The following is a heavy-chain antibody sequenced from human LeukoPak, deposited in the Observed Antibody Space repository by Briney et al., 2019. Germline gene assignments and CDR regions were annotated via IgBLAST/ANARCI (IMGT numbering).Heavy chain of an antibody. CDR3: ARGLQPRNTYYDILTVGGFDY. D-gene: IGHD3-9*01. CDR1: EFTFSNYA. V-gene: IGHV3-23*01. J-gene: IGHJ4*02. CDR2: ISSGGGDT. Sequence: GGSLRLSCVASEFTFSNYAMNWVRQAPGKGLEWVSTISSGGGDTYIADSVKGRFTISRDNSKNTQYLQMNSLRPEDTAVYYCARGLQPRNTYYDILTVGGFDYWGQGTLVSVSS.